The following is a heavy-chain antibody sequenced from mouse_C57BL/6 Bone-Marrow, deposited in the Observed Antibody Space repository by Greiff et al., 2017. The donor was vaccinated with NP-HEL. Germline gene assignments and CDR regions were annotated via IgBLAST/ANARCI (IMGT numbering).Heavy chain of an antibody. D-gene: IGHD2-1*01. Sequence: QVQLQQSGAELAKPGASVKLSCKASGYTFTSYWMHWVKQRPGQGLEWIGYINPSSGYTKYNQKFKDKATLTAAKSSSTAYMQLSRLTYEDSAVYYGALSWGGNYEDYYDMDYWGQGTSVTVSS. J-gene: IGHJ4*01. CDR3: ALSWGGNYEDYYDMDY. CDR2: INPSSGYT. CDR1: GYTFTSYW. V-gene: IGHV1-7*01.